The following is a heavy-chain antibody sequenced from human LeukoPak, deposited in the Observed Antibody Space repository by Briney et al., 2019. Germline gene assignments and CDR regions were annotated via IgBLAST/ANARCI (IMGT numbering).Heavy chain of an antibody. CDR1: GGSISSSSYY. D-gene: IGHD2/OR15-2a*01. V-gene: IGHV4-61*05. J-gene: IGHJ4*02. CDR3: AGHHPRNTVDF. CDR2: ISDIGSI. Sequence: NPSETLSLTCTVSGGSISSSSYYWSWIRQPPGKGLEWIAYISDIGSINYNPSLKSRVTISLDTSKNQFSLKLSSVTAADTAVYYCAGHHPRNTVDFWGQGTLVTVSS.